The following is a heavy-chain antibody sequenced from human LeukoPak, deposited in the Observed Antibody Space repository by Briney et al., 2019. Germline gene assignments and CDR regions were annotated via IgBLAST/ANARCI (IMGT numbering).Heavy chain of an antibody. D-gene: IGHD3-22*01. V-gene: IGHV3-48*03. Sequence: GGSLRLSCAASGFTFSSYEMNWVRQAPGKGLEWVSYISSSGSTIYYADSVKGRFTISRDNAKNSLYLQMNSLRAEDTAVYYCARGYALIIVVITSGYMDVWGKGTTVTISS. CDR2: ISSSGSTI. CDR3: ARGYALIIVVITSGYMDV. CDR1: GFTFSSYE. J-gene: IGHJ6*03.